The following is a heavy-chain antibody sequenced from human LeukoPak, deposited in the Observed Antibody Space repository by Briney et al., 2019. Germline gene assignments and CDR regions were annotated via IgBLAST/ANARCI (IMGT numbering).Heavy chain of an antibody. J-gene: IGHJ4*02. D-gene: IGHD1-1*01. CDR3: ARSISGSDVGTWQY. V-gene: IGHV4-59*08. CDR1: GGSINKYY. Sequence: TSETLSLTCTVSGGSINKYYWTWLRRPPGKGLEWVGSVYYSGSPDFNPSLKSRVTISADTSTNQFSLKLTSVTAADSAVYYCARSISGSDVGTWQYWGRGILVTVSS. CDR2: VYYSGSP.